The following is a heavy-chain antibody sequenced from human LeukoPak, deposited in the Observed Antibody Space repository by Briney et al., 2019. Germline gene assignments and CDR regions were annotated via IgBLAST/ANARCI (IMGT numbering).Heavy chain of an antibody. CDR3: ARPDYYDSSGYYGVFDY. CDR2: IYPGDSDT. J-gene: IGHJ4*02. V-gene: IGHV5-51*01. Sequence: GESLKISCKGSGYSFTSYWIGWVRQMPGKGLEWMGIIYPGDSDTRYSPSFQGQVTISADKSISTAYLQWSSLKASATAMYYCARPDYYDSSGYYGVFDYWGQGTLVTVSS. CDR1: GYSFTSYW. D-gene: IGHD3-22*01.